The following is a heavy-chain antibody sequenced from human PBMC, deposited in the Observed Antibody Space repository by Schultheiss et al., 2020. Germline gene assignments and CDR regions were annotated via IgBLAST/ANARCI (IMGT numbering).Heavy chain of an antibody. D-gene: IGHD5-12*01. J-gene: IGHJ4*02. CDR3: AKDRVATIFDY. Sequence: ASVKVSCKASGYTFTGYYMHWVRQAPGQGLEWMGWINPNSGGTNYAQKFQERVTITRDMSTSTAYMELSSLRSEDTAVYYCAKDRVATIFDYWGQGTLVTVAS. CDR1: GYTFTGYY. V-gene: IGHV1-2*02. CDR2: INPNSGGT.